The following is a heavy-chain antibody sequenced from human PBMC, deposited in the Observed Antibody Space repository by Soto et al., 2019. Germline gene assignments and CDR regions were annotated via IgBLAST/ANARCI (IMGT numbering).Heavy chain of an antibody. D-gene: IGHD6-19*01. Sequence: SETLSLTCTVSGGSISSYYCSWSRQPPGKGLEWIGYIYYSGSTNYNPSLKSRVTISVDTSKNQFSLKLSSVTAADTAVYYCARTPEWLAFDYWGQGTLVTVSS. J-gene: IGHJ4*02. CDR2: IYYSGST. CDR1: GGSISSYY. V-gene: IGHV4-59*01. CDR3: ARTPEWLAFDY.